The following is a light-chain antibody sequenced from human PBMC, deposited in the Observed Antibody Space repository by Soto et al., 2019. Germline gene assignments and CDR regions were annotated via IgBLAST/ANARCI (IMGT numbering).Light chain of an antibody. CDR2: GAS. CDR3: QQYMSSVT. Sequence: EIVLTQSPGSLSLSPGQRATLSYRARQSVDSTFFAWYQKKPGQAPRLLIYGASKRDTGVPDRFSGSGSGTDFTLTISRLEPEDLAVYYCQQYMSSVTFGQGTNLEI. CDR1: QSVDSTF. J-gene: IGKJ1*01. V-gene: IGKV3-20*01.